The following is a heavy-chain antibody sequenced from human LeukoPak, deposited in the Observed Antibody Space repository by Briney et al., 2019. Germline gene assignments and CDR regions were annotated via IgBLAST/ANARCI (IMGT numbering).Heavy chain of an antibody. CDR1: GFTFSDYG. D-gene: IGHD4-17*01. Sequence: GGSLRPSCRGSGFTFSDYGIHWVRQVPGKGLEWVAVISFDGKIETYADSVKGRFTISKDFSTNTLYLDMNTVRPDDTAVYYCALYGAYFAFWGHGTLVTVSS. CDR3: ALYGAYFAF. V-gene: IGHV3-30*03. J-gene: IGHJ4*01. CDR2: ISFDGKIE.